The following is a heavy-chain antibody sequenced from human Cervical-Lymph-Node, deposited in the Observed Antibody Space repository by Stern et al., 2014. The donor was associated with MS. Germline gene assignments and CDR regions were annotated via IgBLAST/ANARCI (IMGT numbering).Heavy chain of an antibody. Sequence: VQLVQSGAEVKKPGSSVKVSCKASGGTFSNYGFSWVRQAPGQGLEWMGGIIPVFATTNYAQKFQGRVTITADVSTSTAYMELSSLRSEDTAMYYCARDLGFGQFPRLDPWGQGTLVTVVS. V-gene: IGHV1-69*01. D-gene: IGHD3-10*01. CDR1: GGTFSNYG. CDR3: ARDLGFGQFPRLDP. CDR2: IIPVFATT. J-gene: IGHJ5*02.